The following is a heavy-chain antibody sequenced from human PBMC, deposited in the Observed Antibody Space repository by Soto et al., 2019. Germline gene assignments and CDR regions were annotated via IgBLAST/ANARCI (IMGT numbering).Heavy chain of an antibody. V-gene: IGHV1-2*04. Sequence: GASVKVSCKASGYTFTGYYMHWVRQAPGQGLEWMGWINPNSGGTNYAQKFQGWVTMTRDTSISTAYMELSRLRSDDTAVYYCARGPVVRRIAAAGTRFDCWGQGTLVTV. CDR3: ARGPVVRRIAAAGTRFDC. D-gene: IGHD6-13*01. CDR2: INPNSGGT. CDR1: GYTFTGYY. J-gene: IGHJ4*02.